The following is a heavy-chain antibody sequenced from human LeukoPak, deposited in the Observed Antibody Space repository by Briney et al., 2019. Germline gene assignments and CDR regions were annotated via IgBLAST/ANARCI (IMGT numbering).Heavy chain of an antibody. V-gene: IGHV1-69*13. Sequence: SVKVSCKASGGTFSGYAISWVRQAPGQGLEWMGGIIPIFGTANYAQKFQGRVTITADESTSTAYMELSSLRSEDTAVYYCASSATSYYDFWSGYSFDYWGQGTLVTVSS. CDR2: IIPIFGTA. D-gene: IGHD3-3*01. J-gene: IGHJ4*02. CDR1: GGTFSGYA. CDR3: ASSATSYYDFWSGYSFDY.